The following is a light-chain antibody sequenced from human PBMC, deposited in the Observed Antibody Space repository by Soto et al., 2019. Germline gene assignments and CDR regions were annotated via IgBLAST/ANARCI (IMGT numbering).Light chain of an antibody. Sequence: IQLTQSPSSLSASVGDRVTITWRASQGIRSYLAWYQKKPGKAPKLLIYAASTLQSGVPSRLSGSGYGTDLTITISSIKNEDFEVYYCQQYSNWTRTFGQGTKVDIK. CDR1: QGIRSY. CDR3: QQYSNWTRT. J-gene: IGKJ1*01. CDR2: AAS. V-gene: IGKV1-9*01.